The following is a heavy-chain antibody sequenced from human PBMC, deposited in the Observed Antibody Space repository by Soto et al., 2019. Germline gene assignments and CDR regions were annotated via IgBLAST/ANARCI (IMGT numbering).Heavy chain of an antibody. Sequence: ASETLALTCAVYGRYFSGYYWSWIRQPPGQGLEWIGEINNSASTKYKPPLKSPVTISLDTSKNQLSLKLSSVTPAETAVYYCARGYYDFWSGYSLGPDYWGQGTMVTAS. D-gene: IGHD3-3*01. CDR2: INNSAST. CDR3: ARGYYDFWSGYSLGPDY. CDR1: GRYFSGYY. V-gene: IGHV4-34*01. J-gene: IGHJ4*02.